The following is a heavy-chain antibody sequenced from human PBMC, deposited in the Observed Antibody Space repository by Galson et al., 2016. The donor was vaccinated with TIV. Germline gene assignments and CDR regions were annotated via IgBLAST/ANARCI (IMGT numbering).Heavy chain of an antibody. J-gene: IGHJ5*02. V-gene: IGHV3-23*01. CDR2: INNFGVGT. D-gene: IGHD3-10*01. CDR3: AKDANYQPPRNWFDA. Sequence: SLRLSCAASGFTFSNYALNWVRQAPGRGLEWVSSINNFGVGTYYADSVKGRFTISGDNSKNELYLHMSSLRADDTAFYYCAKDANYQPPRNWFDAWGQGTLVTVSS. CDR1: GFTFSNYA.